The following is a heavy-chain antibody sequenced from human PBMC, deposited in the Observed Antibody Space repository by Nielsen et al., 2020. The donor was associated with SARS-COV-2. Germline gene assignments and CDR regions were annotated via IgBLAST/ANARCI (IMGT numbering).Heavy chain of an antibody. J-gene: IGHJ6*02. V-gene: IGHV3-74*01. CDR2: INSDGSST. D-gene: IGHD3-3*01. Sequence: WIRQPPGKGLVWVSRINSDGSSTSYADSVKGRFTISRDNAKNTLYLQMNSLRAEDTAVYYCARDQMEIFGVVNYYYYGMDVWGQGITVTVSS. CDR3: ARDQMEIFGVVNYYYYGMDV.